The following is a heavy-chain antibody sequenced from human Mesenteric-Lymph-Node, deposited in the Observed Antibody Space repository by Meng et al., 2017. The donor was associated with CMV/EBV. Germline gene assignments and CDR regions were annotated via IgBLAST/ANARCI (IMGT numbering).Heavy chain of an antibody. J-gene: IGHJ4*02. CDR1: GYTLTELS. D-gene: IGHD3-10*01. CDR3: ARRYYYGSGSYPIDY. Sequence: ASVKVSCKVSGYTLTELSMHWVRQAPGKGLEWMGGFDPEDGETIYAQKFQGRVTMTRNTSISTAYMELSSLRSEDTAVYYCARRYYYGSGSYPIDYWGQGTLVTVSS. V-gene: IGHV1-24*01. CDR2: FDPEDGET.